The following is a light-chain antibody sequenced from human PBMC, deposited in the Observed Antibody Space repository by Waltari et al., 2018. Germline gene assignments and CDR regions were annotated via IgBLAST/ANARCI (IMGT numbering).Light chain of an antibody. V-gene: IGLV2-14*03. CDR2: DVS. CDR3: SSYTTSTTWV. J-gene: IGLJ3*02. Sequence: QSALTQPASVSGSPGQSITISCIGTSSDVGGYNYVSWYQQHPGKVPKLMIYDVSNRPSVVLNRCSGSKSGNTASLTISGLQAEDEADYYCSSYTTSTTWVFGGGTKVTVL. CDR1: SSDVGGYNY.